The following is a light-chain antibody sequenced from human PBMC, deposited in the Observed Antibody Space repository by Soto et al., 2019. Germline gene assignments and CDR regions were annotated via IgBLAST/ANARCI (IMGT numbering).Light chain of an antibody. CDR3: QQFSSYPLT. Sequence: EIMLTQSPATLSLSPGERATLSCRASQSVSSYLAWYQQKPGQAPRLLIYEASNRATGIPARFSGSGSGTDFTLTISRLEPEDFAVYYCQQFSSYPLTFGGGTKVDI. J-gene: IGKJ4*01. CDR2: EAS. V-gene: IGKV3-11*01. CDR1: QSVSSY.